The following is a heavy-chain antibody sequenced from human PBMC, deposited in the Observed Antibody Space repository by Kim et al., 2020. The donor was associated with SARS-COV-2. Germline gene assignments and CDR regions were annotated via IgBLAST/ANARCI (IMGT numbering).Heavy chain of an antibody. V-gene: IGHV3-48*03. D-gene: IGHD6-13*01. CDR1: GFTFSSYE. J-gene: IGHJ6*02. CDR2: ISSSGSTI. Sequence: GGSLRLSCAASGFTFSSYEMNWVRQAPGKGLEWVSYISSSGSTIYYADSVKGRFTISRDNAKNSLYLQMNSLRAEDTAVYYCAGGIAAAGTGDDYYYGMDVWGQGTTVTVSS. CDR3: AGGIAAAGTGDDYYYGMDV.